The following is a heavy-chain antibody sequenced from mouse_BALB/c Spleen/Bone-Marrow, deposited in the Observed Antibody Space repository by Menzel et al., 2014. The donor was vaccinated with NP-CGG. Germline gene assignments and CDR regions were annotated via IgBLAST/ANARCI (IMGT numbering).Heavy chain of an antibody. CDR3: TSMRRRGFAY. CDR1: GFTFSNYW. V-gene: IGHV6-6*02. CDR2: IRLKSNNYAT. J-gene: IGHJ3*01. D-gene: IGHD2-3*01. Sequence: EVQVVESGGGLVQPGGSMKLSCVASGFTFSNYWMNWVRQSPEKGLEWVAEIRLKSNNYATHYAESVKGRFTISRDDSNSSVYLQMNNLRAEDTGIYYCTSMRRRGFAYWGQGTLVTVSA.